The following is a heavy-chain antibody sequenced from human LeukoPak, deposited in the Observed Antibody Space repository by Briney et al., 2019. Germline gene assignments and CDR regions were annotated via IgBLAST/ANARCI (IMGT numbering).Heavy chain of an antibody. CDR2: IRYDGSNK. CDR3: ARATWDSSGYYYDY. V-gene: IGHV3-30*02. J-gene: IGHJ4*02. CDR1: GFTFSSYG. D-gene: IGHD3-22*01. Sequence: GGSLRLSCAASGFTFSSYGMHWVRQAPGKGLEWVAFIRYDGSNKYYADSVKGRFTISRDNSKNTLYLQMNSLRAEDTAVYYCARATWDSSGYYYDYWGQGTLVTVSS.